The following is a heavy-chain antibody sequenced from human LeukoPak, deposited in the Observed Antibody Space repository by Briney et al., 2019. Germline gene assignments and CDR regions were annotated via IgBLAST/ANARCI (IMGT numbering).Heavy chain of an antibody. CDR1: GFTFSNYG. CDR3: TRGGSSRGDH. D-gene: IGHD6-13*01. J-gene: IGHJ4*02. Sequence: GGSLRLSCAASGFTFSNYGMNWVRQAPGKGLEWVSYISSSSSSVYYADSVKGRFTVSRDNAKNSLYLQMNSLGDKDTAVYYCTRGGSSRGDHWGQGILVTVSS. CDR2: ISSSSSSV. V-gene: IGHV3-48*02.